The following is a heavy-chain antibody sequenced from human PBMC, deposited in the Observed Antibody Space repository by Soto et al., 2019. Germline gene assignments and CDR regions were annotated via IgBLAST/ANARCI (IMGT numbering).Heavy chain of an antibody. CDR3: ARESGGATATLDYYYFYMDV. CDR1: GYRFSDYY. CDR2: MNHNSGDT. Sequence: QVQLVQSGAEVKKPGASVTVSCKASGYRFSDYYLHWVRQAPGQGPEWMGWMNHNSGDTNYAQKFKVRVTMTRDTSVRTAFMELNWLKSDYTAVYYCARESGGATATLDYYYFYMDVWGIGTTVTVSS. J-gene: IGHJ6*03. V-gene: IGHV1-2*02. D-gene: IGHD5-12*01.